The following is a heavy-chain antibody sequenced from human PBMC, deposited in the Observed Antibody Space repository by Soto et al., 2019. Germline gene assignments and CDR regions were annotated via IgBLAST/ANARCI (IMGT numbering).Heavy chain of an antibody. Sequence: EVQLVESGGGLVQPGGSLRLSCAASGFSFSDYSMDWLRQAPGRGLEWLAYISGGSRSIYYADSVKGRFTISRDDAQNSRYLQMNSLRVEDTAVYYCSWDHQDISKYYIDFDSWGHGTLVTVSS. CDR1: GFSFSDYS. V-gene: IGHV3-48*01. J-gene: IGHJ4*01. CDR2: ISGGSRSI. CDR3: SWDHQDISKYYIDFDS. D-gene: IGHD2-15*01.